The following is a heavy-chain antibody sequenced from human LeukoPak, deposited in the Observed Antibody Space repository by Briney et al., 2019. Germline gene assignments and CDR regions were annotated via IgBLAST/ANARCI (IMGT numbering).Heavy chain of an antibody. V-gene: IGHV4-59*08. J-gene: IGHJ4*01. CDR1: GDSISSYY. Sequence: PSETLSLTCTVSGDSISSYYWSWIRQPPGKGLEWIGYIYYSGSANYNPSLKSRVTISVDTSKNHFSLKLSSVTAADTAVYYCARHSRSYYDFDYWGHGTLVNGSS. D-gene: IGHD1-26*01. CDR3: ARHSRSYYDFDY. CDR2: IYYSGSA.